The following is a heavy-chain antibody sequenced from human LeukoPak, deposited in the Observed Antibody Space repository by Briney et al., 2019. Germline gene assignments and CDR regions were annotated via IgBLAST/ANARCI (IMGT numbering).Heavy chain of an antibody. CDR3: ARDPSAVADGFDP. Sequence: ASVTVSCKASGGTFISYAISWVRQAPGQGLEWMGRIIPILCIANYAQKFQGRVTITADKSTSTAYMELSSLRSEDTAVYYCARDPSAVADGFDPWGQGTLVTVSS. CDR1: GGTFISYA. D-gene: IGHD6-19*01. CDR2: IIPILCIA. V-gene: IGHV1-69*04. J-gene: IGHJ5*02.